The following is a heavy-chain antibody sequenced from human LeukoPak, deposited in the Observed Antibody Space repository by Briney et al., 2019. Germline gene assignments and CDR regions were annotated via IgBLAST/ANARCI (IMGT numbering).Heavy chain of an antibody. D-gene: IGHD3-22*01. CDR1: GGSISISGYY. J-gene: IGHJ4*02. CDR2: IFYTGTT. V-gene: IGHV4-39*07. Sequence: PSETLSLTCTVSGGSISISGYYWAWIRQPPGKGPEWIGSIFYTGTTYYNPSLSSRVTISVDTSKNQFSLKLSSVTAADTAVYYCARDGVNYYDISGYDIWGRGTLVTVSS. CDR3: ARDGVNYYDISGYDI.